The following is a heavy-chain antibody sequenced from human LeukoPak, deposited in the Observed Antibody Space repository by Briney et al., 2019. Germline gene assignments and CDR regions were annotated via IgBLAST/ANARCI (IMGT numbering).Heavy chain of an antibody. Sequence: GGSLRLSCAASGFTFSNYNMNWVRQAPGKGLEWVSSITSSSTYIYYADSVKGRFTISRDNAKNSLYLQMNSLRAEDTAVYYCAREGRGGLDYWGQGTLVTVSS. CDR2: ITSSSTYI. D-gene: IGHD3-10*01. V-gene: IGHV3-21*01. CDR1: GFTFSNYN. J-gene: IGHJ4*02. CDR3: AREGRGGLDY.